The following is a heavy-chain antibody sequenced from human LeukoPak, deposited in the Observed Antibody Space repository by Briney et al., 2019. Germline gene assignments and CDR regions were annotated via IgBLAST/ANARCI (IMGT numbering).Heavy chain of an antibody. Sequence: ASVKVSCKASGYTFTSYGISWVRQAPGQGLEWMGWISAYNGNTNYAQKLQGRVTMTTDTSTSTAYMELRSLRSDDTAVYYCARDLRTIAVAGIGAFDIWGQGTMVTVSS. CDR1: GYTFTSYG. D-gene: IGHD6-19*01. CDR2: ISAYNGNT. CDR3: ARDLRTIAVAGIGAFDI. V-gene: IGHV1-18*01. J-gene: IGHJ3*02.